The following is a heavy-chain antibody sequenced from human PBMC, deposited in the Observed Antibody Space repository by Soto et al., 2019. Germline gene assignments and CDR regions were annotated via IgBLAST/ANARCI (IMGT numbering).Heavy chain of an antibody. CDR1: GGSISSSNW. CDR3: ARRWGEGRVDY. Sequence: SETLSLTCAVSGGSISSSNWWSWARQPPGKGLEWIGEIYHSGNTNYNPSLKSRVTMAVDKSRNQFSLKLSSVTAADTAVYYCARRWGEGRVDYWGQGTLVTGLL. CDR2: IYHSGNT. D-gene: IGHD3-10*01. J-gene: IGHJ4*02. V-gene: IGHV4-4*02.